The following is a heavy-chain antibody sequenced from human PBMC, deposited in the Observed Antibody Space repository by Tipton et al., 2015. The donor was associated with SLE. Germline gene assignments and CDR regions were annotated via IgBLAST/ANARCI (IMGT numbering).Heavy chain of an antibody. V-gene: IGHV4-39*07. CDR1: VGSISSSSYY. CDR2: IYYSGST. D-gene: IGHD3-22*01. Sequence: TLSLTCTVSVGSISSSSYYWGWIRQPPGKGLEWIGSIYYSGSTYYNPSLKSRVTISVDTSKNQFSLKLSSVTAADTAVYYCARRSPSDYYDSSGYSYFDYWGQGTLVTVSS. J-gene: IGHJ4*02. CDR3: ARRSPSDYYDSSGYSYFDY.